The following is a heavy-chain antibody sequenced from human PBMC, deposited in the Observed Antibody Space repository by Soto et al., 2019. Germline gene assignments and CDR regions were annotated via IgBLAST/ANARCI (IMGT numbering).Heavy chain of an antibody. Sequence: EVQLVESGGGLVQPGGSLRLSCAASGFTFSSYSMNWVRQAPGKGLEWVSYISSSSSTIYYADSVKGRFTISRDNAKNSLDLQMNSLRDEDTDVYYCAREGFYGMDVWGQGTTVTVSS. J-gene: IGHJ6*02. V-gene: IGHV3-48*02. CDR3: AREGFYGMDV. CDR1: GFTFSSYS. CDR2: ISSSSSTI.